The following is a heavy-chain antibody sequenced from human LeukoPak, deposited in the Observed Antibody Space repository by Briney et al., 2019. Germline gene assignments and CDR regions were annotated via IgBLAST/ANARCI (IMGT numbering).Heavy chain of an antibody. CDR1: GGSTSSYY. J-gene: IGHJ4*02. Sequence: SETLSLTCSVSGGSTSSYYWSWIRQPPGKGLEWIGYIYYSGSTHYNPSLKSRVTITVDTSKNQFSLKLSSVTAADTAVYFCARGLAVSGRSSLDFWGQGTLVTVSS. V-gene: IGHV4-59*01. D-gene: IGHD6-19*01. CDR3: ARGLAVSGRSSLDF. CDR2: IYYSGST.